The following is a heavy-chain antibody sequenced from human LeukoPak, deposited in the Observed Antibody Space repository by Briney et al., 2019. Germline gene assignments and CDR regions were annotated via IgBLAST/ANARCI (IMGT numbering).Heavy chain of an antibody. CDR1: GGSFSGYY. D-gene: IGHD3-16*02. CDR2: INHSGST. J-gene: IGHJ4*02. Sequence: PPETLSLTCAVYGGSFSGYYWSWIRQPPGKGLEWIGEINHSGSTNYNPSLKSRVTISVDTSKNQFSLKLSSVTAADTAVYYCARVGPKSYYDYVWGSYRSYYFDYWGQGTLVTVSS. V-gene: IGHV4-34*01. CDR3: ARVGPKSYYDYVWGSYRSYYFDY.